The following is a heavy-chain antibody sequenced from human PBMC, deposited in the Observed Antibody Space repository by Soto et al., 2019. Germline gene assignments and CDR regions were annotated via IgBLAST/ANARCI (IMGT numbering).Heavy chain of an antibody. J-gene: IGHJ4*02. V-gene: IGHV3-48*02. D-gene: IGHD3-22*01. CDR2: ISSSSSTI. CDR1: GFTFSSYS. CDR3: ASQGYYDSSGYYSSY. Sequence: EVQLVESGGGLVQPGGSLRLSCAASGFTFSSYSMNWVRQAPGKGLEWVSYISSSSSTIYYADSVKGRFTISRDNAKNSLYLQMNSLRDEDTAVYYCASQGYYDSSGYYSSYWCQGTLVTVSS.